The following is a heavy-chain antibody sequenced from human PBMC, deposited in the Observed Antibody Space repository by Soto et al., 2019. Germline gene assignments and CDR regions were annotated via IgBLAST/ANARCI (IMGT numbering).Heavy chain of an antibody. Sequence: PGESLKISCKGSGWSFTSDWISWVRQMAGKGLEWMGRIDPSGSYTNYSPSFQGHVTISADKSISTAYLQWSSLKASDTAMYYCAYTVVGFGEPIYYYGMDVWGQGTTVTVSS. J-gene: IGHJ6*02. CDR3: AYTVVGFGEPIYYYGMDV. V-gene: IGHV5-10-1*01. CDR1: GWSFTSDW. CDR2: IDPSGSYT. D-gene: IGHD3-10*01.